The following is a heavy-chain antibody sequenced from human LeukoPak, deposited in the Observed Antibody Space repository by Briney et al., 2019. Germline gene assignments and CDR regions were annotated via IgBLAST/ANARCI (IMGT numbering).Heavy chain of an antibody. CDR3: ARVTTVTTVVTY. CDR2: IYYSGST. D-gene: IGHD4-17*01. CDR1: GGSISSGDYY. Sequence: PSETLSLTCTVSGGSISSGDYYWSWIRQPPGKGLEWIGYIYYSGSTYYNPSLKSRVTISVDTSKNQFSLKLSSVTAADTAVYYCARVTTVTTVVTYWGQGTLVTVSS. J-gene: IGHJ4*02. V-gene: IGHV4-30-4*01.